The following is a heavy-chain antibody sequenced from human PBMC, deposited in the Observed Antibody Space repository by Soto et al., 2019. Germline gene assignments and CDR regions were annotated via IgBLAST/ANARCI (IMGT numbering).Heavy chain of an antibody. V-gene: IGHV3-15*07. CDR3: SRDPYHYDSSDYPAVDY. Sequence: GGSLRLSCAASDFTFNNAWMNWVRQAPGKGLEWVGRIKSKTDGGTTDYAAPVKGRFTISRDDSKKTLYLHMNSLETEDTGVYYCSRDPYHYDSSDYPAVDYWGQGTLVTVSS. J-gene: IGHJ4*02. D-gene: IGHD3-22*01. CDR2: IKSKTDGGTT. CDR1: DFTFNNAW.